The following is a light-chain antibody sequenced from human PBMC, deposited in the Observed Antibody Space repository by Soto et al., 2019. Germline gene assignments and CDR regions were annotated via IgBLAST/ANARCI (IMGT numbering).Light chain of an antibody. J-gene: IGKJ2*01. CDR1: QSVNSSY. V-gene: IGKV3-20*01. CDR3: QQYGSSPRT. Sequence: EIVLTQSPGTLSLSPGERATLSCRASQSVNSSYLACYQQKPGQAPRLLIYGASSRATGIPDRFSGSGSGTDFTLTISRLEPEDFVVYYCQQYGSSPRTFGQGTKLEIK. CDR2: GAS.